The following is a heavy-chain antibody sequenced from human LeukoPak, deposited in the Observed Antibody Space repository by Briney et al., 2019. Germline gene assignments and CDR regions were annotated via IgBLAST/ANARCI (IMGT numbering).Heavy chain of an antibody. Sequence: SETLSLTCAVYGRSFSGYYWSWIRQPLGKGLEWIGEINHSGSTNYNPSLKSRVIISVDTSKNQFSLKLSSVTAADTAVYYCAREKSSSRWGGFAYWGQGTLVTVSS. CDR2: INHSGST. CDR1: GRSFSGYY. CDR3: AREKSSSRWGGFAY. J-gene: IGHJ4*02. V-gene: IGHV4-34*01. D-gene: IGHD6-13*01.